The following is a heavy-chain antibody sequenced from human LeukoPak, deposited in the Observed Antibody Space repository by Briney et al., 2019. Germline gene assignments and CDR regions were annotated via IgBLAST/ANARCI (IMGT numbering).Heavy chain of an antibody. V-gene: IGHV5-51*01. CDR3: ASQGSYSGSYLGYDAFDI. CDR1: GYSFTSYW. D-gene: IGHD1-26*01. Sequence: GESLKISCKGSGYSFTSYWIGWVRQMPGKGLEWVGIIYPGDSDTRYSPSFQGQVTISADKSISTAYLQWSSLKASDTAMYYCASQGSYSGSYLGYDAFDIWGQGTMVTVSS. CDR2: IYPGDSDT. J-gene: IGHJ3*02.